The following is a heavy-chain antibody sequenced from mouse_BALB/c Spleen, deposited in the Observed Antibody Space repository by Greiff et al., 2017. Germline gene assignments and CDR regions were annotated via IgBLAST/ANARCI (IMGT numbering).Heavy chain of an antibody. CDR3: ARERNAMDY. J-gene: IGHJ4*01. CDR2: INPYNDGT. CDR1: GYTFTSYV. V-gene: IGHV1-14*01. Sequence: EVKLMESGPELVKPGASVKMSCKASGYTFTSYVMHWVKQKPGQGLEWIGYINPYNDGTKYNEKFKGKATLTSDKSSSTAYMELSSLTSEDSAVYYCARERNAMDYWGQGTSVTVSS.